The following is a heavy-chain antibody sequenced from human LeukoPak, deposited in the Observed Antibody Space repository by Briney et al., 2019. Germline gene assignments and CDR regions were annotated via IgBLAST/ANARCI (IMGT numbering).Heavy chain of an antibody. Sequence: GGSLRLSCAASGLTFSSYGMHWIRQAPGKGLEWVAFIRYDGSNKYYADSVKGRFTISRDNSKNTLYLQMNSLRAEDTAVYYCAKDEFYGYDYWGQGTLVTVSS. J-gene: IGHJ4*02. D-gene: IGHD4-17*01. V-gene: IGHV3-30*02. CDR2: IRYDGSNK. CDR3: AKDEFYGYDY. CDR1: GLTFSSYG.